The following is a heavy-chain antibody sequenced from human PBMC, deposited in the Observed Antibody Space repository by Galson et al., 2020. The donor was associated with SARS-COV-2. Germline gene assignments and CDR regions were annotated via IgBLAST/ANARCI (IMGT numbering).Heavy chain of an antibody. D-gene: IGHD3-3*01. Sequence: SETLSLTCVVSGGSINTVCYSWTWLRQTPGKGLEWIAYIHHTGEAYYNPTLQHRVTISIDGSKNEFYLKLRSVTASDTALYYCGRDYDWWGGDVWGQGATLAVSS. CDR1: GGSINTVCYS. J-gene: IGHJ6*02. CDR3: GRDYDWWGGDV. CDR2: IHHTGEA. V-gene: IGHV4-30-2*01.